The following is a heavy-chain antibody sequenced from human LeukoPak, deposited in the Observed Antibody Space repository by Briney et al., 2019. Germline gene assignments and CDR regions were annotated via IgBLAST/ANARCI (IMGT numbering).Heavy chain of an antibody. V-gene: IGHV3-7*01. CDR2: INPEGRVK. J-gene: IGHJ4*02. CDR3: AKLLGTATRYDS. D-gene: IGHD1-1*01. CDR1: GFIFRNNW. Sequence: GGSLRLSGAAFGFIFRNNWISWVGQAPGKGREGVASINPEGRVKYHVCSVKGRFTISRDNAKKSLSLQMDALRAEDTAVYFCAKLLGTATRYDSWGLGTLVMVSS.